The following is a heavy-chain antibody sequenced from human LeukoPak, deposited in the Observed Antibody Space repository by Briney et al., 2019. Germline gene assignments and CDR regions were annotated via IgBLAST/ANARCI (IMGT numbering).Heavy chain of an antibody. D-gene: IGHD4-17*01. J-gene: IGHJ2*01. Sequence: GGSLRLSCAASGFTFSSYEMNWVRQAPGKGLEWVSAISGSGGGTYYADSVKGRFTISRDSSKSTLYLQMNSLRAEDTAVYYCAKVYGDLGFFDLWGRGTLVTVSS. CDR1: GFTFSSYE. CDR2: ISGSGGGT. CDR3: AKVYGDLGFFDL. V-gene: IGHV3-23*01.